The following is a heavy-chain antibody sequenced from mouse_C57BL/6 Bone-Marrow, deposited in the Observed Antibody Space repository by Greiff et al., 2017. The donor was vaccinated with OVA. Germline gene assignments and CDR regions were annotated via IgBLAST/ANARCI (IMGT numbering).Heavy chain of an antibody. CDR1: GFTFSDYG. CDR3: ARGRELSDYFDY. J-gene: IGHJ2*01. Sequence: EVKVVESGGGLVKPGGSLKLSCAASGFTFSDYGMHWVRQAPEKGLEWVAYISSGSSTIYYADTVKGRFTISRDNAKNTLFLQMTSLRSEDTAMYYCARGRELSDYFDYWGQGTTLTVSS. V-gene: IGHV5-17*01. D-gene: IGHD4-1*01. CDR2: ISSGSSTI.